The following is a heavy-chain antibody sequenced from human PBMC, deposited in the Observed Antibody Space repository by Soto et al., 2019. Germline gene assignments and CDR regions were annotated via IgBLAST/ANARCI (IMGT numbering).Heavy chain of an antibody. V-gene: IGHV3-23*01. Sequence: EVQLLESGGGLVQPGGSLRLSCVASGFTFSDYAMNWVRQAPGKGLEWVSGISGSGGVTDYADSVKGRFTISRDNSQNTLYLQMNSLRAEDTAVYYCAKDYTPNWYFDLWGRGTLVTVSS. CDR3: AKDYTPNWYFDL. J-gene: IGHJ2*01. CDR2: ISGSGGVT. D-gene: IGHD2-15*01. CDR1: GFTFSDYA.